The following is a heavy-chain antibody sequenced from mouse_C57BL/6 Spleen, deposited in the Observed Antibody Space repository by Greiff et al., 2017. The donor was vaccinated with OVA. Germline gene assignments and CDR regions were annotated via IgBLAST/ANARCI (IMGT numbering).Heavy chain of an antibody. D-gene: IGHD1-1*01. J-gene: IGHJ1*03. CDR1: GYTFTSYW. CDR3: AREGDYYYGSSWYFDV. Sequence: QVQLQQPGAELVKPGASVKLSCKASGYTFTSYWMHWVKQRPGRGLEWIGRIDPNSGGTKYNEKFKSKAPLTVDKPSSTAYMQLSSLTSEDSAVYYCAREGDYYYGSSWYFDVWGTGTTVTVSS. V-gene: IGHV1-72*01. CDR2: IDPNSGGT.